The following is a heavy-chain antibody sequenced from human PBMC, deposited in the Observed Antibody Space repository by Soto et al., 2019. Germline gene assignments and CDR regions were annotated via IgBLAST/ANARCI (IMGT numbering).Heavy chain of an antibody. CDR1: GCTIRTYA. J-gene: IGHJ4*02. CDR3: AKDAGSTEYFFAS. V-gene: IGHV3-30*18. Sequence: QVQVVESGGGVVQPGRSQRLSCAASGCTIRTYAMHWVRQAPGKGLEWVAVISHDGSNTDYGDSVKGRFTISRDNSKSTLSLQMNSLRPEDTGVYYCAKDAGSTEYFFASWGQGTLVSVSS. CDR2: ISHDGSNT.